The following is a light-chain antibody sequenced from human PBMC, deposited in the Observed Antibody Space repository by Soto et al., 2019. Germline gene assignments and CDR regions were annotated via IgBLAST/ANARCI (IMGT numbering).Light chain of an antibody. CDR2: DVT. CDR3: SSYATSSTLVV. V-gene: IGLV2-14*03. Sequence: QSVLTQPASVSGSPGQSITISCTGTSSDIGAYNYVSWYQQHPGRAPKLMIYDVTNRPSGVFNRFSGSKSGNTASLTISGLQAEDEADYYCSSYATSSTLVVFGGGTKLTVL. CDR1: SSDIGAYNY. J-gene: IGLJ2*01.